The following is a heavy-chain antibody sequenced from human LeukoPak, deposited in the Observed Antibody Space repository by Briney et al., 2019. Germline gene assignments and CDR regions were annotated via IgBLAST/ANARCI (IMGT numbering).Heavy chain of an antibody. CDR1: GGTFSSYA. CDR3: ARLSLIRYQGQLLAGRGFDP. Sequence: SVKASCKASGGTFSSYAISWVRQAPGQGLEWMGGIIPIFGTANYAQKFQGRVTITTDESTSTAYMKLSSLRSEDTAVYYCARLSLIRYQGQLLAGRGFDPWGQGTLVTVSS. D-gene: IGHD2-2*01. V-gene: IGHV1-69*05. CDR2: IIPIFGTA. J-gene: IGHJ5*02.